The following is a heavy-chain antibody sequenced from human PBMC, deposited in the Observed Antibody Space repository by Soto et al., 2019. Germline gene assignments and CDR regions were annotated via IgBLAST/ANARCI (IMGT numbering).Heavy chain of an antibody. J-gene: IGHJ4*02. CDR1: GGTFSSYA. CDR2: IIPNDGTT. V-gene: IGHV1-69*06. CDR3: ATARVYDYIWGSYRSYFDY. D-gene: IGHD3-16*02. Sequence: SVKVSCKSSGGTFSSYAISWVRQAPGQGLEWMGGIIPNDGTTNYAQKFQGRVTMTEDTSTDTAYMELSSLRSEDTAVYYCATARVYDYIWGSYRSYFDYWGQGTLVTVSS.